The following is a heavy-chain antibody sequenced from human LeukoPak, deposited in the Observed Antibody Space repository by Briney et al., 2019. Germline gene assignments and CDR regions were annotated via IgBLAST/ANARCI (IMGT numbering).Heavy chain of an antibody. J-gene: IGHJ3*01. Sequence: GGSLRLSCAVSGFTFSGFWMSWSRQAPGKGLEWVARINSDGSEGYYADVVKGRFTISRDNAKNSLYLQRNSLRAEDTAVYYCARSSYSSSSSVWGQGTMVTVSS. CDR2: INSDGSEG. D-gene: IGHD6-6*01. CDR3: ARSSYSSSSSV. V-gene: IGHV3-7*03. CDR1: GFTFSGFW.